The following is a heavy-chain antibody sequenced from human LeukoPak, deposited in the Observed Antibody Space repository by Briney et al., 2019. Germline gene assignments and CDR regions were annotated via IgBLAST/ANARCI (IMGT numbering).Heavy chain of an antibody. D-gene: IGHD6-19*01. V-gene: IGHV4-59*01. CDR3: AREAGVAGTGRYYFDY. CDR1: GGSISSYY. J-gene: IGHJ4*02. CDR2: MYYSGST. Sequence: NPSETLSLTCTVSGGSISSYYWNWVRQPPGKGLEWIGYMYYSGSTNYNPSLKSRVTISVDTSKNQFSLKLSSVTAADTAVYYCAREAGVAGTGRYYFDYWGQGTLVTVSS.